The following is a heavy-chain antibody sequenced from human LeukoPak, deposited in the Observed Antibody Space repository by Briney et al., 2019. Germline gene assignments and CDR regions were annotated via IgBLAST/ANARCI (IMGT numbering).Heavy chain of an antibody. J-gene: IGHJ4*02. D-gene: IGHD1-26*01. CDR1: GGSFSGYY. CDR3: ARRLWSYFPEDFDY. V-gene: IGHV4-34*01. CDR2: INHSGST. Sequence: SETLSLTCAVYGGSFSGYYWSWIRQPPGKGLEWIGEINHSGSTNYNPSLKSRVTISIDTSKNQFSLKLSSVTAADTAVYYCARRLWSYFPEDFDYWGQGTLVTVSS.